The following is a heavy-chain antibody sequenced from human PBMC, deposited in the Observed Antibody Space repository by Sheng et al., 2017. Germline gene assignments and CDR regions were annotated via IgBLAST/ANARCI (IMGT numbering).Heavy chain of an antibody. CDR1: GGSFSGYY. J-gene: IGHJ6*02. V-gene: IGHV4-34*01. CDR3: ARDSGVSAPYGMDV. D-gene: IGHD3-10*01. CDR2: IYYSGST. Sequence: QVQLQQWGAGLLKPSETLSLTCAVYGGSFSGYYWSWIRQHPGKGLEWIGYIYYSGSTYYNPSLKSRVTISVDTSKNQFSLKLSSVTAADTAVYYCARDSGVSAPYGMDVWGQGP.